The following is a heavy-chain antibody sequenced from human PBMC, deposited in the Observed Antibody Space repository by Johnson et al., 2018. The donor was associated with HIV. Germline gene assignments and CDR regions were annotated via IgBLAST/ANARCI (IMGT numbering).Heavy chain of an antibody. V-gene: IGHV3-33*06. CDR3: VKGRAQHLDGGAFDI. D-gene: IGHD6-13*01. Sequence: VQLVESGGGVVQPGRSLRLSCAASGFTFSSYGMHWVRQAPGKGLEWVAVIWYDGSNKYYVDSVKGRFIISRDNSKNTLFLQMNSLRTDDTAVYYCVKGRAQHLDGGAFDIWGQGTMVTVSS. J-gene: IGHJ3*02. CDR2: IWYDGSNK. CDR1: GFTFSSYG.